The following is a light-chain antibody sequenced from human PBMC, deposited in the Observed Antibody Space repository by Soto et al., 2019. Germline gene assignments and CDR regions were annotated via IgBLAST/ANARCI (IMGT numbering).Light chain of an antibody. Sequence: QSVLTQPASVSGSPGQSITISCTGTSSDVGVNKFVSWYQKHPGKAPKLMIYEVSKRPSGVSNRFSGSKSGNTASLTISGLQAEDEADYYCSSYRSGNTYVFGTGTKLTVL. J-gene: IGLJ1*01. V-gene: IGLV2-14*01. CDR1: SSDVGVNKF. CDR2: EVS. CDR3: SSYRSGNTYV.